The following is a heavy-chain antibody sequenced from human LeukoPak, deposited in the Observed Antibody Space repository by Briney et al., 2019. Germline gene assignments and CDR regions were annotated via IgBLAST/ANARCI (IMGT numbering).Heavy chain of an antibody. V-gene: IGHV1-69*05. Sequence: WASVKVSCKASGGTFSSYAISWVRQAPGQGLEWMGGIIPIFGTANYAQKFQGRVTITTDESTSTAYMELSSLRSEDTDVYYCARDGELEQNYYYYYMDVWGKGTTVTVSS. CDR1: GGTFSSYA. CDR2: IIPIFGTA. J-gene: IGHJ6*03. D-gene: IGHD1/OR15-1a*01. CDR3: ARDGELEQNYYYYYMDV.